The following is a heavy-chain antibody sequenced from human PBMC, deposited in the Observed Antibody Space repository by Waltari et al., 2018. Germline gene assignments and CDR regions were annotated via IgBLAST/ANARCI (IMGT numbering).Heavy chain of an antibody. CDR3: VKDYRPFDNTDYPLDY. CDR2: MIGRGGTT. J-gene: IGHJ4*02. Sequence: EVQLLESGGGLVQTGGSMRLSCAASGFIFSYFAMRWVREARWRGRQWCSGMIGRGGTTSDAEYWKGRFTIYRDNSRNTVYLQMNGLRVEDTATYYCVKDYRPFDNTDYPLDYWGQGALVTVSS. V-gene: IGHV3-23*01. D-gene: IGHD3-16*01. CDR1: GFIFSYFA.